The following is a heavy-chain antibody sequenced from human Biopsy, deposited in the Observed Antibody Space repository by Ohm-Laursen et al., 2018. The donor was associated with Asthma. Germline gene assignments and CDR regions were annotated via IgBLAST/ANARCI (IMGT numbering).Heavy chain of an antibody. Sequence: TLSLTCTVSGASITSSAYYWGWIRQPPGKGMEWIGSMYHSGSPYYHPSLKSRATISVDNSKNQLSLKMSSVTAADTAVYFCVRHQYSSSWSTFDYWGQGALVTVSS. CDR3: VRHQYSSSWSTFDY. CDR2: MYHSGSP. V-gene: IGHV4-39*01. CDR1: GASITSSAYY. J-gene: IGHJ4*02. D-gene: IGHD3-22*01.